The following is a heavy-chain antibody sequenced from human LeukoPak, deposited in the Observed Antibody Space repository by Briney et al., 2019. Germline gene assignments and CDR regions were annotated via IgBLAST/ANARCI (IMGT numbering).Heavy chain of an antibody. D-gene: IGHD1-26*01. J-gene: IGHJ6*03. CDR2: ISGSRGST. CDR1: GFTFSSYA. V-gene: IGHV3-23*01. CDR3: AKFDAEYTGSYSYYYYMDV. Sequence: GGSLRLSCAASGFTFSSYAMSWVRQAPGKGLEWVSAISGSRGSTCYTDSVKGRFTISRDNSKNTLYLQMNSLRAEDTAVYYCAKFDAEYTGSYSYYYYMDVWGKGTTVTVSS.